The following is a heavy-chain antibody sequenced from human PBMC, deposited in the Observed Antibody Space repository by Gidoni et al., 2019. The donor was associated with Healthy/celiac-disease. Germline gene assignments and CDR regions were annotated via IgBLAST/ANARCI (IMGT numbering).Heavy chain of an antibody. CDR1: GFTFSSYS. CDR3: ARAPYSYGPGAFDI. V-gene: IGHV3-21*01. Sequence: EVQLVESGGGLVKPGGSLRLSCAASGFTFSSYSMNWVRQAPGKGLEWVSSISSSSSYIYYADSVKGRFTISRDNAKNSLYLQMNSLRAEDTAVYYCARAPYSYGPGAFDIWGQGTMVTVSS. J-gene: IGHJ3*02. CDR2: ISSSSSYI. D-gene: IGHD5-18*01.